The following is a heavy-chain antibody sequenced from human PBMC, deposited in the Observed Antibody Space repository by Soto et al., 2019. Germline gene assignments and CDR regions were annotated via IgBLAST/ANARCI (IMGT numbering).Heavy chain of an antibody. V-gene: IGHV4-4*07. J-gene: IGHJ4*02. D-gene: IGHD2-21*02. CDR3: AREIPAAFIVVVTAPSGYFDY. Sequence: QVQLQESGPGLVKPSETLSLTCTVSGGSISSYYWSWIRQPAGKGLEWIGRIYTSGSTNYNPSLKSRVTMSVDTSKNQFSLKLSSVTAADTAVYYCAREIPAAFIVVVTAPSGYFDYWGQGTLVTVSS. CDR1: GGSISSYY. CDR2: IYTSGST.